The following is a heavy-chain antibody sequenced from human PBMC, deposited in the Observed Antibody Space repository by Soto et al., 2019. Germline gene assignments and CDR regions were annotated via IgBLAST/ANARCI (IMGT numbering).Heavy chain of an antibody. D-gene: IGHD2-15*01. J-gene: IGHJ5*01. CDR3: GRVVEGATRHTDFDS. Sequence: PSETLSLTCAVSGVSIHNSHSFWSWIRQPPGKGLEFIGSVYYSGGANYNPSLKSRVTVSIDTSNNQFSLRVNSVTAADTAVYYCGRVVEGATRHTDFDSWGQGILVTVSS. V-gene: IGHV4-39*01. CDR2: VYYSGGA. CDR1: GVSIHNSHSF.